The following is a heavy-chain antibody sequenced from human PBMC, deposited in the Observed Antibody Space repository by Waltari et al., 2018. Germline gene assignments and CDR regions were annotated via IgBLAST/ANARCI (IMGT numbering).Heavy chain of an antibody. D-gene: IGHD4-17*01. CDR2: ISSNGAYT. CDR3: ARALTTPNDY. CDR1: GFSFSDYS. Sequence: EVQLVESGGGLVKPGGSLRLSCAASGFSFSDYSMNWVRQAPGRGLELVSYISSNGAYTHYADSVKGRFTVSIDNAKNSLYRQMNSLRADDTAVYFCARALTTPNDYWGQGTLVTVSS. V-gene: IGHV3-21*02. J-gene: IGHJ4*02.